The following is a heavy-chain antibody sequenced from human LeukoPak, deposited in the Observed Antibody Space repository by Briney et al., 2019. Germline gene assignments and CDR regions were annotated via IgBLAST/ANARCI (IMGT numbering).Heavy chain of an antibody. V-gene: IGHV4-34*01. D-gene: IGHD6-6*01. Sequence: PSETLSLTCAVYGGSFGGYYWSWIRQPPGRGLEWIGNIYHSGSTYYNPSLKSRVSISVDTSKNQFSLKLSSVTAADTAVYYCARSIYGVGPFDYWGQGTLVTVFS. CDR2: IYHSGST. CDR1: GGSFGGYY. J-gene: IGHJ4*02. CDR3: ARSIYGVGPFDY.